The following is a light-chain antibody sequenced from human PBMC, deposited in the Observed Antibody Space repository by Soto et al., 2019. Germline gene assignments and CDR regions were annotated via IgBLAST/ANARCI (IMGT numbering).Light chain of an antibody. V-gene: IGKV3-11*01. Sequence: EIVLTQSPATLSLSPGERATLSCRASHSVTSYLAWYQQRPGQAPRLLIYDASRRATGIPARFSGSGSGADFTLTISTLEPEDFAVYHCQQRISWPITYGKGTRLEI. CDR1: HSVTSY. CDR3: QQRISWPIT. J-gene: IGKJ5*01. CDR2: DAS.